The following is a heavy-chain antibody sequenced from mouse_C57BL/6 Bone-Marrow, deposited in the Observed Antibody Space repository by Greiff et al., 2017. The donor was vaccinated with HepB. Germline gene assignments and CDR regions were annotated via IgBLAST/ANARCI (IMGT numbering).Heavy chain of an antibody. Sequence: QVHVKQPGAELVMPGASVKLSCKASGYTFTSYWMHWVKQRPGQGLEWIGEIDPSDSYTNYNQKFKGKSTLTVDKSSSTAYMQLSSLTSEDSAVYYCARGNGYYVFYWGQGTTLTVSS. V-gene: IGHV1-69*01. J-gene: IGHJ2*01. D-gene: IGHD2-3*01. CDR1: GYTFTSYW. CDR3: ARGNGYYVFY. CDR2: IDPSDSYT.